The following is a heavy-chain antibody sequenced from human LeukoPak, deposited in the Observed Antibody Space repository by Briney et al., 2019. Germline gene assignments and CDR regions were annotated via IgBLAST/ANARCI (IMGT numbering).Heavy chain of an antibody. V-gene: IGHV1-18*01. Sequence: ASVKVSCKTSGYTFINFGISWVRQAPGQGLEWMGWISAYNGNRDSVQKFQGRVTLTTDTSTSTAYMELRSLTSDGTAVYYCARDYYDNGGDLKYWGQGTLVTVSS. CDR1: GYTFINFG. CDR2: ISAYNGNR. J-gene: IGHJ4*02. CDR3: ARDYYDNGGDLKY. D-gene: IGHD3-16*01.